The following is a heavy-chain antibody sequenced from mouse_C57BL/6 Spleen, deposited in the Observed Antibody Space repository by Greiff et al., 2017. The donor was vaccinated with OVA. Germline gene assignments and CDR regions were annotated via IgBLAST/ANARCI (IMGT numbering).Heavy chain of an antibody. CDR2: IHPNSGST. CDR1: GYTFTSYW. CDR3: ARELFGIITTVVVPFAY. Sequence: VQLQQPGAELVKPGASVKLSCKASGYTFTSYWMHWVKQRPGQGLEWIGLIHPNSGSTNYHEKFKSKATLTVDKSSSTSYMQLSSLTSEDSAVYYCARELFGIITTVVVPFAYWGQGTLVTVSA. V-gene: IGHV1-64*01. J-gene: IGHJ3*01. D-gene: IGHD1-1*01.